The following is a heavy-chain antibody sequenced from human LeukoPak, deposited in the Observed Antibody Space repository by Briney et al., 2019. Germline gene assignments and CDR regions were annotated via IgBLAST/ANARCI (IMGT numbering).Heavy chain of an antibody. V-gene: IGHV3-73*01. CDR2: IRSKANSYAT. J-gene: IGHJ4*02. CDR1: GFTFSGSA. CDR3: TRGSNYDILTGYFH. D-gene: IGHD3-9*01. Sequence: GGSLKLSCAASGFTFSGSAMHWVRQASGKGLEWVGRIRSKANSYATAYAASVKGRFTISRDDSKNTAYLQMNSLKPEDTAVYYCTRGSNYDILTGYFHWGQGTLVTVSS.